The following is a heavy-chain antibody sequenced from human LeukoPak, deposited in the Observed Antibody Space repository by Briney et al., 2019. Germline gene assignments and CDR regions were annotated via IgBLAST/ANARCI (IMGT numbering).Heavy chain of an antibody. CDR3: AKGPNYYYGMDV. CDR2: ISWNSGSI. J-gene: IGHJ6*02. V-gene: IGHV3-9*01. CDR1: GFTFDDHA. Sequence: GRSLRLSCAASGFTFDDHAMHWVRQAPGKGLEWVSGISWNSGSIGYADSVKGRFTISRDNAKNSLYLQMNSLRAEDTALYYCAKGPNYYYGMDVWGQGTTVTVSS.